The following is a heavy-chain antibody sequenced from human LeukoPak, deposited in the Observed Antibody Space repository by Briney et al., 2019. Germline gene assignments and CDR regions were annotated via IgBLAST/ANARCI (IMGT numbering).Heavy chain of an antibody. CDR2: IIPIFGTA. D-gene: IGHD3-10*01. J-gene: IGHJ4*02. CDR1: GGTFSSYA. V-gene: IGHV1-69*05. Sequence: ASVKVSCNASGGTFSSYAISWVRQAPGQGLEWMGRIIPIFGTANYAQKFQGRVTTTTDESTSTAYMELSSLRSEDTAVYYCARDLTPAYGLVYYFDYWGQGTLVTVSS. CDR3: ARDLTPAYGLVYYFDY.